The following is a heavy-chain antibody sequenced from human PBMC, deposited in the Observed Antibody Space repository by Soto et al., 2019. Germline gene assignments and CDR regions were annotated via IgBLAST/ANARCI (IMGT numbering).Heavy chain of an antibody. CDR1: GVSISSDNW. Sequence: QVQLQESGPGLVKPSGTLSLTCAVSGVSISSDNWWSWVRQPPGKGLEWMGEIYHTGGTFYNPSLKSRVTGSLDKSNNQYSLRLTSVTAADTAVYYCAKNTCYGGYCDTAFKIWGQGTAVTVSP. V-gene: IGHV4-4*02. J-gene: IGHJ3*02. CDR3: AKNTCYGGYCDTAFKI. CDR2: IYHTGGT. D-gene: IGHD2-21*01.